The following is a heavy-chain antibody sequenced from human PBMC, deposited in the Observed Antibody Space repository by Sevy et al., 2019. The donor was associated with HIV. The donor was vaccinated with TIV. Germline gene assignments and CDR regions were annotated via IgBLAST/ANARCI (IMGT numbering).Heavy chain of an antibody. J-gene: IGHJ3*02. CDR3: AKEYYYDSSGSVGAFDI. D-gene: IGHD3-22*01. V-gene: IGHV3-23*01. CDR2: ISGSGGST. Sequence: GGSLRLSCEASGFTFSSYAMSWVRQAPGKGLEWVSAISGSGGSTYYADSVKGRFTISRDNSKNTLYLQMNSLRAEDTAVYYCAKEYYYDSSGSVGAFDIWGQGTMVTVSS. CDR1: GFTFSSYA.